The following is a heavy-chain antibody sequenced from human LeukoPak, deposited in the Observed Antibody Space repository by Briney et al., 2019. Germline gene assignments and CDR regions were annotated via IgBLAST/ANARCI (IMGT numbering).Heavy chain of an antibody. CDR2: IWYDGSNK. CDR3: ARASDYYGSGSYLYYYYGMDV. V-gene: IGHV3-33*08. CDR1: GFTLSSYA. J-gene: IGHJ6*04. Sequence: GRSLRLSCAASGFTLSSYAMHWVRQAPGKGLEWVAVIWYDGSNKYYADSVKGRFTISRDNSKNTLYLQMNSLRAEDTAVYYCARASDYYGSGSYLYYYYGMDVWGKGTTVTVSS. D-gene: IGHD3-10*01.